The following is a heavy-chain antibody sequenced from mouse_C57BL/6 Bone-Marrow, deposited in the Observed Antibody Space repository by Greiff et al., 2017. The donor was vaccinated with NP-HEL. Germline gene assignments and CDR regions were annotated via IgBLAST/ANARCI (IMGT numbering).Heavy chain of an antibody. Sequence: DVQLVESGGGLVQPGGSLSLSCAASGFTFTDYYMSWVRQPPGKALEWLGFIRNKANGYTTEYSASVKGRFTISRDNSQSILYLQMNALRAEDSATYYCARYYGSCYGFAYWGQGTLVTVSA. V-gene: IGHV7-3*01. CDR2: IRNKANGYTT. J-gene: IGHJ3*01. D-gene: IGHD1-1*01. CDR1: GFTFTDYY. CDR3: ARYYGSCYGFAY.